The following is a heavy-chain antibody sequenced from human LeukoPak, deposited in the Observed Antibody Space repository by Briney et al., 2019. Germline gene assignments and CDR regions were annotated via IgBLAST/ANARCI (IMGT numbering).Heavy chain of an antibody. CDR3: ERDDVDIVATTQGVYFDY. Sequence: ASVKVSCKASGYTFTSYGISWVRQAPGQGLEWMGWISAYNGNTNYAQKLQGRVTMTTDTSTSTAYMELRSLRSDDTAVYYCERDDVDIVATTQGVYFDYWGQGTLVTVSS. J-gene: IGHJ4*02. CDR1: GYTFTSYG. D-gene: IGHD5-12*01. CDR2: ISAYNGNT. V-gene: IGHV1-18*01.